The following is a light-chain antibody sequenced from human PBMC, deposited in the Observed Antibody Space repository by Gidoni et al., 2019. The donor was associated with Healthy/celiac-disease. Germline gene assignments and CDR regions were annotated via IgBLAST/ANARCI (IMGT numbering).Light chain of an antibody. V-gene: IGKV1-5*03. CDR3: QQYNSYPYT. CDR2: KAS. Sequence: DIQMTQSSSTLSAAVGDRVTITCRGSQGISSWLAWYQQKPGKAPKLLIYKASSLESGVPSRFSGSGSGTEFTLTISSLQPDDFATYYCQQYNSYPYTFGQGTKLEIK. CDR1: QGISSW. J-gene: IGKJ2*01.